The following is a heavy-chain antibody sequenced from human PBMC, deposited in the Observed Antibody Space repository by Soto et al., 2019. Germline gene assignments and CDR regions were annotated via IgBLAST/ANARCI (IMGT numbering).Heavy chain of an antibody. V-gene: IGHV3-53*04. CDR2: IYSGGTY. Sequence: EVQLVESGGGLVQPGGSLRLSCVASGFSVSATKYMNWLRQAPDKGLEWVSVIYSGGTYYYADSVKGRFTISRLDSKNTLYLQMDSLRPEDTAVYFCARANDLNAFDMWGQGTMVTVSS. CDR1: GFSVSATKY. CDR3: ARANDLNAFDM. J-gene: IGHJ3*02.